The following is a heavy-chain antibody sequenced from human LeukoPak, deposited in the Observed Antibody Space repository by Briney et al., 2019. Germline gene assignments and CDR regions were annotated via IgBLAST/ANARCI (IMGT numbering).Heavy chain of an antibody. CDR3: ARQPDYGDYYFDY. CDR1: GGSISSYY. CDR2: ISYSGST. D-gene: IGHD4-17*01. J-gene: IGHJ4*02. Sequence: SETLSLTCTVSGGSISSYYWSWIRQPPGKGLEWMGYISYSGSTNYNPSLKSRVTISVDTSKKQFSLKLSSVTAADTAVYYCARQPDYGDYYFDYWGQGTLVTVSS. V-gene: IGHV4-59*08.